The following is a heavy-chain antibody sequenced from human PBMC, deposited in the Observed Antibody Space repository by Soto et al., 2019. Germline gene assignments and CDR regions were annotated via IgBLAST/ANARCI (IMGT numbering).Heavy chain of an antibody. Sequence: EVQLLESGGGLVQPGGSLRLSCAASGFTFTNYAMTWVRQTPENGLEWVSTIHESGSSPWYADSVKGRFTISRDNSQNTLYLQMNSLGGEDTALYYCARELEGNWSGDVWGQGTTGTVSS. D-gene: IGHD1-20*01. V-gene: IGHV3-23*01. J-gene: IGHJ6*02. CDR1: GFTFTNYA. CDR3: ARELEGNWSGDV. CDR2: IHESGSSP.